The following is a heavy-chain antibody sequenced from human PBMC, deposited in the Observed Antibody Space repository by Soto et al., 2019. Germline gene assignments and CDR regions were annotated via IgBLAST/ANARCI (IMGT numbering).Heavy chain of an antibody. CDR1: GFTFSMYS. CDR3: ARDHLILPAHDFFYGSDV. J-gene: IGHJ6*02. Sequence: XVSLRLSCEVSGFTFSMYSMSWVRQSPGKGLEWVAKIPQDGVDGHYADSVKGRFIISRDNGKNSLHLQLNNLRAEDTAVYYCARDHLILPAHDFFYGSDVWGRGATVTVSS. D-gene: IGHD2-21*02. CDR2: IPQDGVDG. V-gene: IGHV3-7*03.